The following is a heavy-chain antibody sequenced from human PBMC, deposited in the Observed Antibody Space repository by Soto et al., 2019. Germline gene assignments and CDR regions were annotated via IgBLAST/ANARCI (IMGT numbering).Heavy chain of an antibody. D-gene: IGHD3-10*01. CDR2: IYWDDDK. CDR1: GFSLSTSGVG. Sequence: QITLKESGPTLVKPTQTLTLTCTFSGFSLSTSGVGVGWIRQPPGKALEWLALIYWDDDKRYSPSLKSRLTITKDTSKNQVVLTMTNMDPVDTATYYCAHSTSAPRGYGSGSYWFDPWGQGTLVTVSS. J-gene: IGHJ5*02. CDR3: AHSTSAPRGYGSGSYWFDP. V-gene: IGHV2-5*02.